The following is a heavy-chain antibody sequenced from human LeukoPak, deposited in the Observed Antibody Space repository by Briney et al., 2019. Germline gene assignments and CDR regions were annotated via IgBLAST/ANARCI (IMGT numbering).Heavy chain of an antibody. V-gene: IGHV4-59*01. D-gene: IGHD6-19*01. Sequence: NPSETLSLTCTVSGGSISSYYWSWIRQPPGKGLEWIGYTYYSGSTNYNPSLKSRVTISVDTSKNQFSLKLSSVTAADTAVYYCARYSSGWSPKFDYWGQGTLVTVSS. J-gene: IGHJ4*02. CDR3: ARYSSGWSPKFDY. CDR2: TYYSGST. CDR1: GGSISSYY.